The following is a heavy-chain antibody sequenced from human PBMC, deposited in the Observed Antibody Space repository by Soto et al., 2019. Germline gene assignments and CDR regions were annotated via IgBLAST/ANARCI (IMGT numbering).Heavy chain of an antibody. Sequence: PGGSLRLSCAASGFTFSSYAMSWVRQAPGKGLEWVSALSGSGGSTYYADSVKGRFTISRDNSKNTLYLQMNSLRAEDTAVYYCVVAEYNWFDPWGQGTLVTVSS. CDR2: LSGSGGST. D-gene: IGHD6-19*01. J-gene: IGHJ5*02. CDR3: VVAEYNWFDP. CDR1: GFTFSSYA. V-gene: IGHV3-23*01.